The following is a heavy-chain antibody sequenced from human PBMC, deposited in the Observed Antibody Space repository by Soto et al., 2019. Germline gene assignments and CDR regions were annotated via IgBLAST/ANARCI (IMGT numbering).Heavy chain of an antibody. J-gene: IGHJ6*02. CDR3: ARSQGSSTSLEIYYYYYYGMDV. D-gene: IGHD2-2*01. V-gene: IGHV1-69*01. Sequence: QVQLVQSGADVKKPGSSVKVSCKASGGTFSSYAISWVRQAPGQGLEWMGGIIPISDTTNYAQKFQGRVTLTADESTSTAYMELSSLRSEDTAVYYCARSQGSSTSLEIYYYYYYGMDVWGQGTTVTVSS. CDR2: IIPISDTT. CDR1: GGTFSSYA.